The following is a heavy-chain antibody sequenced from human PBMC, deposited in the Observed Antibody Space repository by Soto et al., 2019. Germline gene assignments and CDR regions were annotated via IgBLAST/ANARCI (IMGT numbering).Heavy chain of an antibody. Sequence: QFQRVQSGAEVKKPRASLKVFCKASGYNFTSLGISWARQAPGHGPEWMGWMGAQSGHTRQAQKVQGRLTMTTDASMDTVYIDLRRLTSDDTALHYCGREVQPLALEDYYQFKGMDVWGQGTTVIGSS. CDR1: GYNFTSLG. CDR3: GREVQPLALEDYYQFKGMDV. CDR2: MGAQSGHT. V-gene: IGHV1-18*01. D-gene: IGHD1-1*01. J-gene: IGHJ6*02.